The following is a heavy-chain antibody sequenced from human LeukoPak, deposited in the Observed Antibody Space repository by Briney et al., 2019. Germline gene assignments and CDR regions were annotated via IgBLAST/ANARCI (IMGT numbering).Heavy chain of an antibody. CDR3: AKIAAADPFDY. CDR1: GSPSSIFV. V-gene: IGHV3-21*01. CDR2: ITSSSSHI. Sequence: GGPLSPSFAAPGSPSSIFVLNWAGRAPGRGREWVSSITSSSSHIYSADSLKGRFAISRDNTKNLLYLQMDSLRAEDTAIYYCAKIAAADPFDYWGRGTLVTVSS. J-gene: IGHJ4*02. D-gene: IGHD6-13*01.